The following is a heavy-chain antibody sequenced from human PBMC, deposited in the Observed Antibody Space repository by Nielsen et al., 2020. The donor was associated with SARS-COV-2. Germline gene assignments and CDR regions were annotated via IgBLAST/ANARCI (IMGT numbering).Heavy chain of an antibody. CDR3: ARDQGRGVIVVSVKFDY. J-gene: IGHJ4*02. CDR1: GFTFSDYY. V-gene: IGHV3-11*01. Sequence: GESLKISCAASGFTFSDYYMSWIRQAPGKGLEWVSYISSSGSTIYYADSVKGRFTISRDNAKNSLYLQMNSLRAEDTAVYYCARDQGRGVIVVSVKFDYWGQGTLVTVSS. D-gene: IGHD3-10*01. CDR2: ISSSGSTI.